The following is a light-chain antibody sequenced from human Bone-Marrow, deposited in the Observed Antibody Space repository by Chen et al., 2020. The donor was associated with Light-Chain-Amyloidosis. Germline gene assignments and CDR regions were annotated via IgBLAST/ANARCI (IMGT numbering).Light chain of an antibody. CDR2: NDT. CDR3: QSADSSGTYEVI. Sequence: SYELTQPPSVSVAPGQTARITCSGDDLPTEYAYWYQQKPGQAPVLVIHNDTARPSGISARFSGSSSGTTAPLTISGGQAADEADYHCQSADSSGTYEVIFGGGTKLTVL. CDR1: DLPTEY. J-gene: IGLJ2*01. V-gene: IGLV3-25*03.